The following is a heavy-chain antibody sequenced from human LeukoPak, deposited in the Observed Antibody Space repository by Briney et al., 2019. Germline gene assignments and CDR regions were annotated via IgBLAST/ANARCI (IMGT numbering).Heavy chain of an antibody. CDR1: GFTFDDYA. J-gene: IGHJ3*02. Sequence: GGSLRLSCAASGFTFDDYAMHWVRQAPGEGLEWVSGISWNSGSIGYADSVKGRFTISRDNAKNSLYLQMNSLRAEDMALYYCAKATRELDAFDIWGQGTMVTVSS. CDR2: ISWNSGSI. V-gene: IGHV3-9*03. D-gene: IGHD3-10*01. CDR3: AKATRELDAFDI.